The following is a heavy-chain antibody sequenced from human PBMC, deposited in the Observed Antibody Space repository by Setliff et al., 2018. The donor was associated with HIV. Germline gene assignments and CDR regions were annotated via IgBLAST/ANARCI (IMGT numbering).Heavy chain of an antibody. V-gene: IGHV1-3*03. CDR2: INAGNGNT. J-gene: IGHJ4*02. Sequence: ASVKVSCKASGYTFTNYAMHWVRQAPGQRLEWMGWINAGNGNTKYSQEFQDRVTITTDESTSTVYMELSSLRSEDTAVYYCARAAYGYDSSGYFFDYWGQGTLVTVSS. D-gene: IGHD3-22*01. CDR1: GYTFTNYA. CDR3: ARAAYGYDSSGYFFDY.